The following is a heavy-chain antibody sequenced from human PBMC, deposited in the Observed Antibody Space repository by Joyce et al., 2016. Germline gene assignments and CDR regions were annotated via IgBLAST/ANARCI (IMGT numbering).Heavy chain of an antibody. CDR2: ISYDGATQ. CDR1: GFTFSSYA. J-gene: IGHJ2*01. V-gene: IGHV3-30-3*01. CDR3: ARERNNWYFDL. Sequence: QVQLVESGGGVVQPGRSRRLSCAASGFTFSSYAMHWVRQAPGKGLEWLTFISYDGATQDFAASVRGRFTSSRDNSKTSNTVFLQMNSLRPEDTAVYYCARERNNWYFDLWGRGTLVTVSS.